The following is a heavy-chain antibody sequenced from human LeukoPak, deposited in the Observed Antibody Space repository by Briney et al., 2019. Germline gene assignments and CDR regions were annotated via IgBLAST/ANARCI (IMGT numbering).Heavy chain of an antibody. CDR2: ICYDGSNK. V-gene: IGHV3-33*06. D-gene: IGHD5-24*01. J-gene: IGHJ4*02. CDR3: AKTWNDGSFDD. CDR1: GFTFSSYG. Sequence: GRSLRLSCAASGFTFSSYGMHWVRQAPGKGLGWGGVICYDGSNKYYGDSVKGRFTISRDNSKNTLFLEMTSLGAEDTAVYYCAKTWNDGSFDDWGEGTLVTVS.